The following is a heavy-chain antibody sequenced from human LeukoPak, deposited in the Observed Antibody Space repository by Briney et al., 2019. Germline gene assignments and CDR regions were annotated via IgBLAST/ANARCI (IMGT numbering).Heavy chain of an antibody. J-gene: IGHJ4*02. Sequence: SETLSLTCNVSGGSISTYYWSCIRQPPGKGLEWIGYISDGGVTSYNPSLTGCVTISVDSPKNRSSLRLTSLTAVATALYYCARHGGTLDYFDYWGPGSLVTVSS. CDR3: ARHGGTLDYFDY. V-gene: IGHV4-59*08. CDR1: GGSISTYY. D-gene: IGHD1-26*01. CDR2: ISDGGVT.